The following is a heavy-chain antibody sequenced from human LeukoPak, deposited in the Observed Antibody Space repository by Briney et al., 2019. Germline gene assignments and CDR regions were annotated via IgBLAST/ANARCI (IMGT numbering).Heavy chain of an antibody. Sequence: GGSLRLSCAASGFTVYSNYLSWVRQAPGKGLEWVSTIYTGGNTYYAASVKGRFTISRDFSKNTVFLHMNSLRAEDTAMYYCARGDDSDYYDYFDYWGQGALVTVSS. CDR2: IYTGGNT. CDR1: GFTVYSNY. D-gene: IGHD3-22*01. J-gene: IGHJ4*02. V-gene: IGHV3-53*01. CDR3: ARGDDSDYYDYFDY.